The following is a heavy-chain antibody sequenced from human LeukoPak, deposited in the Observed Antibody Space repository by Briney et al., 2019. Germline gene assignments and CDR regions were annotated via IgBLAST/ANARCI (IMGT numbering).Heavy chain of an antibody. CDR3: AKESSGYFLDY. V-gene: IGHV3-30*02. Sequence: GGSLRLSCAASGFTFSNYGMHWVRQAPGKGLEWVAFIRYDGSLKYYADSVKGRFTISRDNSKNTLYLQMNSLRAEDTAVYYCAKESSGYFLDYWGQGTLVTVSS. D-gene: IGHD3-22*01. CDR2: IRYDGSLK. J-gene: IGHJ4*02. CDR1: GFTFSNYG.